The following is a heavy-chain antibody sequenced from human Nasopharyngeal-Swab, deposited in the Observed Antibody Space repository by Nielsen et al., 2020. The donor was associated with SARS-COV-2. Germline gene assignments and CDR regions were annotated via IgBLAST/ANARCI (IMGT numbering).Heavy chain of an antibody. J-gene: IGHJ6*02. CDR2: IYYSGRA. V-gene: IGHV4-31*03. Sequence: SETLSLTCTVSGGSIISGSYYWSWIRQHPGGGLEWIGYIYYSGRAYYNPSLESRVTISVDTSKNQFSLKLSSVTAADTAVYYCATARSSVAYYYGMDVWGQGTTVTVSS. CDR3: ATARSSVAYYYGMDV. CDR1: GGSIISGSYY. D-gene: IGHD4-23*01.